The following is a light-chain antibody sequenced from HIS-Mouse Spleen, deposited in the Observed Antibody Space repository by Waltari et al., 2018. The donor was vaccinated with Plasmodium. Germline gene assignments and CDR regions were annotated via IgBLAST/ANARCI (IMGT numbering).Light chain of an antibody. CDR1: SGSVSTSYS. J-gene: IGLJ2*01. CDR2: STN. Sequence: QTVVTQEPSFSVSPGGTVTLTCGLSSGSVSTSYSPNWYQQTPGQAPRTLIYSTNTRSSGVPDRFSGSILGNKAALTITGAQADDESDYYCVLYMGSGIWVFGGGTKLTVL. CDR3: VLYMGSGIWV. V-gene: IGLV8-61*01.